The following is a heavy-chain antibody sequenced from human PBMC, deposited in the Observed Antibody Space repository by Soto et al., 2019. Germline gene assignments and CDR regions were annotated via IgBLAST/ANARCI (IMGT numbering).Heavy chain of an antibody. V-gene: IGHV3-23*01. D-gene: IGHD2-8*01. Sequence: PGGSLRLSCAASGFSFSSYVMSWVRQAPGKGLEWVSAISGSGDSTYYADSVKGRFTISRDNSKNTLYLQMNSLRAEDTAIYYCAKQETVYAGHYWGQGTLVTV. CDR1: GFSFSSYV. CDR2: ISGSGDST. J-gene: IGHJ4*02. CDR3: AKQETVYAGHY.